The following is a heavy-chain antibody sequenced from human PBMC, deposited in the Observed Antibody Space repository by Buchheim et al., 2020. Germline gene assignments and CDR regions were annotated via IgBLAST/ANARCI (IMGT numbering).Heavy chain of an antibody. Sequence: QVQLVQSGAEVKKPGASVKVSCKASGYTFTSYYMHWVRQAPGQGLEWMGIINPSGGSTSYAQKFQGRVTMTRDTATRPVYMELSSLRSEDTAVYYCARDRIGIAAAGSYYYYYYGMDVWGQGTT. D-gene: IGHD6-13*01. CDR2: INPSGGST. V-gene: IGHV1-46*01. CDR3: ARDRIGIAAAGSYYYYYYGMDV. CDR1: GYTFTSYY. J-gene: IGHJ6*02.